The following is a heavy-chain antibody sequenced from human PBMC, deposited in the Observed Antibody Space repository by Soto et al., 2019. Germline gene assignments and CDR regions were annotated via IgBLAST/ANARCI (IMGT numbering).Heavy chain of an antibody. D-gene: IGHD1-7*01. Sequence: QVQLQESGPGLVKPSGTLSLTCAVSGGSFTSNNWWTWVRQPPGQGLEWIGEIYRTGSTNYNPSLKRRFTISLNKSENQFSLKVTSLTAADTAVYYCASRDPGTSVDYWGQGTLVTVSS. CDR3: ASRDPGTSVDY. CDR2: IYRTGST. J-gene: IGHJ4*02. CDR1: GGSFTSNNW. V-gene: IGHV4-4*02.